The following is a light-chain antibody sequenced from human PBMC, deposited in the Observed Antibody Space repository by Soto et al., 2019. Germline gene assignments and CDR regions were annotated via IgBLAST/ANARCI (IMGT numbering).Light chain of an antibody. CDR2: GNR. Sequence: QSVLTQPPSVSGAPGQRVTISCTGNSSNLGAGYDVHWYQQLPGAAPKLVIFGNRNRPSGVPERFSGSKSGTSASLAITGLQAEDEADYYCGSYTSSSAYVFGPGTKVTVL. J-gene: IGLJ1*01. CDR1: SSNLGAGYD. CDR3: GSYTSSSAYV. V-gene: IGLV1-40*01.